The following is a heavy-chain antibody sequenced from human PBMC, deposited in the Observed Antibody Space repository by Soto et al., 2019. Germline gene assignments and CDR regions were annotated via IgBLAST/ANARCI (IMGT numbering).Heavy chain of an antibody. J-gene: IGHJ6*02. CDR1: GFTFSDYY. D-gene: IGHD3-16*01. CDR3: ARGGGYGGQYYYGMDV. Sequence: QVQLVESGGGLVKPGGSLRLSCAASGFTFSDYYMSWIRQAPGKGLEWVAYITSSGRTIYYADSAKGRFTISRDNAKNSLYLQMDSLRAEDTAVDYCARGGGYGGQYYYGMDVWGQGATVTVSS. V-gene: IGHV3-11*01. CDR2: ITSSGRTI.